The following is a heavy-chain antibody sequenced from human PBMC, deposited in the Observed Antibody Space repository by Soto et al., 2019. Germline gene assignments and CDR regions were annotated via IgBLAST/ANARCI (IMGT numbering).Heavy chain of an antibody. CDR1: GFTFSAFG. J-gene: IGHJ3*01. V-gene: IGHV3-30*03. CDR3: TREWSAVTGTPFDL. CDR2: FSYDGHTQ. Sequence: QLQLVESGGGVVQPEKSLRLSCEASGFTFSAFGMHWVRQAPGKGLEWVAGFSYDGHTQYYANPVKGRFSISSDNSRNALYLSMDSLRAEDTAMYYCTREWSAVTGTPFDLWGQGTMVIVSS. D-gene: IGHD6-19*01.